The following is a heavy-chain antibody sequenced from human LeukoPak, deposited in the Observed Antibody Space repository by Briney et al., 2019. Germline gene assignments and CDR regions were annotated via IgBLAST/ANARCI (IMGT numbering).Heavy chain of an antibody. J-gene: IGHJ5*02. CDR2: ISGSGGST. D-gene: IGHD3-9*01. CDR3: ARDILTGYQYNWFDP. V-gene: IGHV3-23*01. CDR1: GFTFSDYY. Sequence: GGSLRLSCAASGFTFSDYYMSWVRQAPGKGLEWVSVISGSGGSTNYADSVTGRFTISRDNSKNTLYLQMNTLRVEDTAVYYCARDILTGYQYNWFDPWGQGTLVTVSS.